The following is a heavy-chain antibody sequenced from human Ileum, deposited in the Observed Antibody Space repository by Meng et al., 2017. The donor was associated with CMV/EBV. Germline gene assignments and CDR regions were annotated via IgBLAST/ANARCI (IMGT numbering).Heavy chain of an antibody. J-gene: IGHJ5*02. Sequence: SETLSLTCTVSGYSISSVFYWGGSRQPPGKRPEVIANVYSRGGTYYNPSLKSRVTIALDTSNNQVSLDLTSVTAADTAVYYCTRGAGKLRGVWFDLWGQGTLVTVSS. CDR1: GYSISSVFY. D-gene: IGHD2-15*01. V-gene: IGHV4-38-2*02. CDR2: VYSRGGT. CDR3: TRGAGKLRGVWFDL.